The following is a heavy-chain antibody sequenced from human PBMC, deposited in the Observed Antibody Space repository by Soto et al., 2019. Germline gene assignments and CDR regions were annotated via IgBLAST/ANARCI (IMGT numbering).Heavy chain of an antibody. CDR3: AKDRDIVVVVAADDAFDI. CDR1: GFTFIDYA. CDR2: ISGSGGST. D-gene: IGHD2-15*01. Sequence: PGGSLRLSCAASGFTFIDYAMIWVRQAPGKGLEWVSAISGSGGSTYYADSVKGRFTISRDNSKNTLYLQMNSLRAEDTAVYYCAKDRDIVVVVAADDAFDIWGQGTMVTVSS. V-gene: IGHV3-23*01. J-gene: IGHJ3*02.